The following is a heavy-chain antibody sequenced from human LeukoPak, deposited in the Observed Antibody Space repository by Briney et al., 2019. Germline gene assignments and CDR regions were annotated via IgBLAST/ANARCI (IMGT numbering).Heavy chain of an antibody. CDR2: IGLSGFPL. V-gene: IGHV3-11*04. D-gene: IGHD3-22*01. CDR3: ARKDFSSGSFSY. Sequence: CIGLSGFPLDYADSVRGRFTISRDNAKNSLYLDMNSLRAEDTAVYYCARKDFSSGSFSYWGQGTLVTVSS. J-gene: IGHJ4*02.